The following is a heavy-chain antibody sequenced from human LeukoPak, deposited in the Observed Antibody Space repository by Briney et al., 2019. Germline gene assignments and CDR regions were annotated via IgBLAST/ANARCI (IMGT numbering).Heavy chain of an antibody. Sequence: PSETLSLTCTVSGGSISSSSYYWVWIRQPPGKGLEWIGSIYYSGSTYYNPPLKSRVTISVDTSKNQFSLKLSSVTAAHTAVYYCARLRPAAMVRGAFYIWGQGKMVTASS. D-gene: IGHD2-2*01. V-gene: IGHV4-39*07. CDR2: IYYSGST. CDR3: ARLRPAAMVRGAFYI. J-gene: IGHJ3*02. CDR1: GGSISSSSYY.